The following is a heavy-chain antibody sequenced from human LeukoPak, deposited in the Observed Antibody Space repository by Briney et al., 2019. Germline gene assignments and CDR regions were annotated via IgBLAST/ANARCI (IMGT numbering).Heavy chain of an antibody. J-gene: IGHJ6*03. CDR3: ARDRRSSTSWRIYYYYMDV. D-gene: IGHD2-2*01. Sequence: SVKVSCKASGYTLTSYDINWVRQAPGQGLEWMGGIIPIFGTANYAQKFQGRVTITADESTSTAYMELSSLRSEDTAVYYCARDRRSSTSWRIYYYYMDVWGKGTTVTVSS. V-gene: IGHV1-69*13. CDR1: GYTLTSYD. CDR2: IIPIFGTA.